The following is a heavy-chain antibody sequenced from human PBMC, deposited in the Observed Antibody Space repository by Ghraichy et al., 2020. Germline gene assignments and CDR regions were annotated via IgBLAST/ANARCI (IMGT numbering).Heavy chain of an antibody. J-gene: IGHJ6*03. CDR2: VYYNGGNQ. CDR1: GFTFSDHG. CDR3: AKDPGETVHGYYMDV. D-gene: IGHD4-17*01. Sequence: GGSLRLSCATSGFTFSDHGMHWVHQAPGKGLEWVAFVYYNGGNQHYSDSVKGRFTISRDNTKSTLFLQMNSLRPEDTAVYYCAKDPGETVHGYYMDVWGKGTAVSVTS. V-gene: IGHV3-30*02.